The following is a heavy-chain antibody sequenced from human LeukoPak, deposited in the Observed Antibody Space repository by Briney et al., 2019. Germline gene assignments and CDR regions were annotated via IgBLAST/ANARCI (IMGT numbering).Heavy chain of an antibody. CDR3: ARDFAYCGGDCYSFYYYYMDV. CDR2: IYTSGST. V-gene: IGHV4-4*07. CDR1: GGSISSYY. J-gene: IGHJ6*03. Sequence: PSETLSLTCTVSGGSISSYYWSWIRQPAGKGLEWIGRIYTSGSTNYNPSLKSRVTMSVDTSKNQFSLKLRSVTAADTAVYYCARDFAYCGGDCYSFYYYYMDVWGKGTTVTVSS. D-gene: IGHD2-21*01.